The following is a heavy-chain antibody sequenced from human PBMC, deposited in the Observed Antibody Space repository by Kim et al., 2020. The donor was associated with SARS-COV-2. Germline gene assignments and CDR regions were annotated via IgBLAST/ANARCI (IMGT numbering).Heavy chain of an antibody. CDR1: GFTFSSYA. CDR3: AKEYSRSWAY. J-gene: IGHJ4*02. V-gene: IGHV3-23*01. CDR2: ISGGGGST. Sequence: GGSLRLSCAASGFTFSSYAMGWVRQAPGKGLEWVSAISGGGGSTYYADSVKGRFTISRDNSKNTLYLQMNSLRAEDAAVYYCAKEYSRSWAYWGQGTLVTVSS. D-gene: IGHD6-13*01.